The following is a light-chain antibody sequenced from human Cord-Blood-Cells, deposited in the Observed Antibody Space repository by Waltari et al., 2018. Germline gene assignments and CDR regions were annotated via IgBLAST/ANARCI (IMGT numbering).Light chain of an antibody. CDR3: CSYAGSSTFVL. CDR2: EGS. J-gene: IGLJ2*01. CDR1: SSAVGSYNL. Sequence: QSALTQPASVSGSPGQSITISCTGTSSAVGSYNLVSWYHQHPGTAPKLMFYEGSKRPSGVSNRFSGSKSDNTASLTISGLQAEDEADYYCCSYAGSSTFVLFGGGTKLTVL. V-gene: IGLV2-23*01.